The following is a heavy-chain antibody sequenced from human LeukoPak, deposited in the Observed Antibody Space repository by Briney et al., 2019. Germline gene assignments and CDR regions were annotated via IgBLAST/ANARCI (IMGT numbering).Heavy chain of an antibody. V-gene: IGHV4-59*01. CDR3: ARAYYSNIYYYYYYLDV. D-gene: IGHD4-11*01. Sequence: SETLSLACTVSGGSLSSYYWSWVRQPPGKGLEWIGFISYSGSTIYSPSLASRVTISVDTSRNQFSLRLSSVTAADTAVYYCARAYYSNIYYYYYYLDVWGKGTTVTVSS. CDR1: GGSLSSYY. J-gene: IGHJ6*03. CDR2: ISYSGST.